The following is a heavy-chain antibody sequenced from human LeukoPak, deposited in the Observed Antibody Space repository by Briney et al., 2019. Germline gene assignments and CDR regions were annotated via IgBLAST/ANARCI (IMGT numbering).Heavy chain of an antibody. CDR1: GGSISSYY. CDR2: IYTSGST. V-gene: IGHV4-4*07. D-gene: IGHD6-13*01. J-gene: IGHJ4*02. Sequence: SETLSLTCTVSGGSISSYYWSWIRHPAGKGLEWIGRIYTSGSTNYNPPLKSRVTMSVDTSKNQFSLKLSSVTAADTAVYYCARGAFVAAAGRGGFDYWGQGTLVTVSS. CDR3: ARGAFVAAAGRGGFDY.